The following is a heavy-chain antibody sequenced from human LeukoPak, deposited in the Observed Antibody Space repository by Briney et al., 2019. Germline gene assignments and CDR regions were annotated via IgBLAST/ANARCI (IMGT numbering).Heavy chain of an antibody. CDR1: GGTFSSYA. Sequence: ASVKVSCKASGGTFSSYAISWVRQAPGQGLEWMGGIIPNSGGTNYAQKFQGRVTMTRDTSISTAYMELSSLRSEDTAVYYCARDRGGIRYSSSGFDPWGQGTLVTVSS. V-gene: IGHV1-2*02. J-gene: IGHJ5*02. D-gene: IGHD6-13*01. CDR2: IIPNSGGT. CDR3: ARDRGGIRYSSSGFDP.